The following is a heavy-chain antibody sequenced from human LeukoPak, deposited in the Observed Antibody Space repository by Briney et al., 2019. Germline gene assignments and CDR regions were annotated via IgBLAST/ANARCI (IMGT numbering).Heavy chain of an antibody. CDR2: INHSGST. CDR3: ARSSVLPYGMDV. CDR1: GGSFSGYY. J-gene: IGHJ6*02. V-gene: IGHV4-34*01. D-gene: IGHD3-10*01. Sequence: SETLSLTCAVYGGSFSGYYWSWIRQPPGKGLEWVGEINHSGSTNYNPSLKSRVTISVDTSKKQFSLKLGSVTAADTAVYHCARSSVLPYGMDVWGQGTTVTVPS.